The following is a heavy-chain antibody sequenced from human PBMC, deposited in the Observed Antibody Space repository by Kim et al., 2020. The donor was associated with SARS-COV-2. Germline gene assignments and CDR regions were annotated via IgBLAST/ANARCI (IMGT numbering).Heavy chain of an antibody. J-gene: IGHJ4*02. CDR2: IYSGGST. CDR1: GFTVSSNY. V-gene: IGHV3-66*01. D-gene: IGHD4-17*01. Sequence: GGSLRLSCAASGFTVSSNYMSWVRQAPGKGLEWVSVIYSGGSTYYADSVKGRFTISRDNSKNTLYLQMNSLRAEDTAVYYCVSSRDYGDYLVYWGQGTLVTVSS. CDR3: VSSRDYGDYLVY.